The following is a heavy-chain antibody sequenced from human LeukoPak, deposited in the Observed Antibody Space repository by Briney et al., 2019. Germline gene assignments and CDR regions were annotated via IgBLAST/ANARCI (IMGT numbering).Heavy chain of an antibody. Sequence: GGSLRLSCAASGFTFSTYSLNWVRQAPGEGLEWVSAISGSVGSTYYADSVKGRFTISRANSKTTLYLQMNSLSAEDTAVYCCAKHTYYDSSGYYFHYWGQGTLVTVSS. D-gene: IGHD3-22*01. V-gene: IGHV3-23*01. CDR3: AKHTYYDSSGYYFHY. J-gene: IGHJ4*02. CDR1: GFTFSTYS. CDR2: ISGSVGST.